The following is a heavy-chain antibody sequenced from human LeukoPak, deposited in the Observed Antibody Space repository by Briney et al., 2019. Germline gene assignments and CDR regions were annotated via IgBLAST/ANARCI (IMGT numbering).Heavy chain of an antibody. CDR3: ARDRVGVAVAGTWSGYDY. CDR2: TYYRSKWYN. D-gene: IGHD6-19*01. Sequence: SQTLSLTCAISGDSVSSNSAAWNWIRQSPSRGLERLGRTYYRSKWYNDYAVSVKSRITINPDTSKNQFPLQLNSVTPEDTAVYYCARDRVGVAVAGTWSGYDYWGQGTLVTVSS. CDR1: GDSVSSNSAA. V-gene: IGHV6-1*01. J-gene: IGHJ4*02.